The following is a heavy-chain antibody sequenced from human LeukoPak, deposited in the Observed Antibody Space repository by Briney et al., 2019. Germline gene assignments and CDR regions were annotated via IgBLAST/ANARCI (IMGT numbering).Heavy chain of an antibody. CDR1: GFTFSSYA. CDR2: ISSNGGST. CDR3: ARDKYYDSSGYYFYFDY. J-gene: IGHJ4*02. Sequence: PGGSLRLSCAASGFTFSSYAMHWVRQAPGKGLEYVSAISSNGGSTYYANSVKGRFTISRDNSKNTLYLQMGSVRAEYMAVYYCARDKYYDSSGYYFYFDYWGQGTLVTVSS. V-gene: IGHV3-64*01. D-gene: IGHD3-22*01.